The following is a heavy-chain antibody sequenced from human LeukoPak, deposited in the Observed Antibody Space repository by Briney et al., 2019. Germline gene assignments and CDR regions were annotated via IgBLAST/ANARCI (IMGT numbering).Heavy chain of an antibody. Sequence: SETLSLTCTVSGGSISSGDYYWSWIRQPPGKGLEWIGYIYYSGSTYYSPSLKSRVTISVDTSKNQFSLKLSSVTAADTAVYYCARFYVTGAGAFDIWGQGTMVTVSS. CDR2: IYYSGST. CDR3: ARFYVTGAGAFDI. J-gene: IGHJ3*02. V-gene: IGHV4-30-4*02. D-gene: IGHD2-21*02. CDR1: GGSISSGDYY.